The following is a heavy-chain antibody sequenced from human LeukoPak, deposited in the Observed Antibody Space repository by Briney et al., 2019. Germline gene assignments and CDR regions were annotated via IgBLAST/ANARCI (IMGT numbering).Heavy chain of an antibody. J-gene: IGHJ6*03. CDR3: AREKYSIAAGGYYYYYMDV. D-gene: IGHD6-25*01. CDR1: GGSISSSSYY. Sequence: SETLSLTCTVSGGSISSSSYYWGWIRQPPGKGLEWIGSIYYSGSTYYNPSLKSRVTISVDTSKNQFSLKLSSVTPEDTAVYYCAREKYSIAAGGYYYYYMDVWGKGTTVTVSS. CDR2: IYYSGST. V-gene: IGHV4-39*02.